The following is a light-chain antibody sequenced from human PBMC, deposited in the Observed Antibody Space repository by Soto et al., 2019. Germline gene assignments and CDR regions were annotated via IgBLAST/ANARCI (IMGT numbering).Light chain of an antibody. Sequence: DIQMTQSPSTLSASVGDRVTITCRASQSISSWLAWYQQKPGKAPNLLIYKASSLESGVPSRFSGSGSGTAFTLTISSLHPDDYATYYCQQYNSYPWTFGQGTKVEIK. CDR2: KAS. V-gene: IGKV1-5*03. CDR3: QQYNSYPWT. CDR1: QSISSW. J-gene: IGKJ1*01.